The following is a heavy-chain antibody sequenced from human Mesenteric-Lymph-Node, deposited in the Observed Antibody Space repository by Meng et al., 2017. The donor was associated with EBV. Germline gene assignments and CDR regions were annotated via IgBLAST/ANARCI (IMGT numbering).Heavy chain of an antibody. Sequence: QVQLGRPGAEVKKPGASVKVSCKASGYTFIGYYIHWVRQTPGQGLEWMGRINPNSGGTNYAQKFQGRVTMTRDTSISTTYMELSKLRSDDTAVYFCAREGLISAAGSFYPWGQGTLVTVSS. J-gene: IGHJ5*02. CDR2: INPNSGGT. CDR3: AREGLISAAGSFYP. D-gene: IGHD6-13*01. V-gene: IGHV1-2*06. CDR1: GYTFIGYY.